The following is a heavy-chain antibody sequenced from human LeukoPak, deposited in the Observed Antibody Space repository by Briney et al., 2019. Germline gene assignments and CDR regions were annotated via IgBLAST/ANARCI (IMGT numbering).Heavy chain of an antibody. V-gene: IGHV3-30*04. CDR1: GFTFSTYA. J-gene: IGHJ4*02. CDR2: ISYDVNAK. D-gene: IGHD4-17*01. CDR3: ARGSYGDLQ. Sequence: PGGSLRLSCTASGFTFSTYAMHWVRQAPGQGLEWVAVISYDVNAKYYADSVKGRFTISRDNSKNTLYLQMNSLGPEGTAVYYCARGSYGDLQWGQGTLVTVSS.